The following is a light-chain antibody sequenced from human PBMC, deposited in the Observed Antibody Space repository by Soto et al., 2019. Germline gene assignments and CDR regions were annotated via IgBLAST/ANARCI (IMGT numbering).Light chain of an antibody. CDR2: GAS. CDR1: QSIGSTY. V-gene: IGKV3-20*01. J-gene: IGKJ1*01. Sequence: EIVFTQSPGTLSLSPGERATLSCKASQSIGSTYLAWYHQKPGQAPRVLIYGASSRATGIPDRFSGSGSGTDFTLTISRLEPEDFAVYYCQHYGSSPTWTFGQGTKVDIK. CDR3: QHYGSSPTWT.